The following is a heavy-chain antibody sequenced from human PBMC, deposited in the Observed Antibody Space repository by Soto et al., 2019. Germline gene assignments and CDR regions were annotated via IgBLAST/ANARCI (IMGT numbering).Heavy chain of an antibody. D-gene: IGHD3-3*01. J-gene: IGHJ3*02. CDR1: GFTCSSYG. CDR3: ARIVGGGHDFWSGYRTAPADAFDI. Sequence: GGSLRLSCAASGFTCSSYGMHWVRQAPGKGLEWVAVIWYDGSNKYYADSVKGRFTISRDNSKNTLYLQMNSLRAEDTAVYYCARIVGGGHDFWSGYRTAPADAFDIWGQGTMVTVSS. CDR2: IWYDGSNK. V-gene: IGHV3-33*01.